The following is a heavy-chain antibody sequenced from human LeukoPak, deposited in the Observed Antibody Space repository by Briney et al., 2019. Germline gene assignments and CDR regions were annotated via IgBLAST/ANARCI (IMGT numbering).Heavy chain of an antibody. V-gene: IGHV3-23*01. CDR1: GFTFSSYA. CDR3: AKEPPTPSMITFGGLYFDY. Sequence: GGSLRLSCAASGFTFSSYAMSWVRQAPGKGQEWVSAISGSGGSTYYADSVKGRFTISRDNSKNTLYLQMNSLRAEGTAVYYCAKEPPTPSMITFGGLYFDYWGQGTLVTVSS. J-gene: IGHJ4*02. D-gene: IGHD3-16*01. CDR2: ISGSGGST.